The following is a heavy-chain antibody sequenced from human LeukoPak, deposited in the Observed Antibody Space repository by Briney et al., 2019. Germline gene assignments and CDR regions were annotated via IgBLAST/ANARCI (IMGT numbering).Heavy chain of an antibody. CDR3: ARDLGISGWYAPPLGYFDY. Sequence: ASVKVSCKASGYTLTGYCMHWVRQAPGQGLEWLGWINTKSGATNYAQNFQGRVTMTRDTSMSTTYMELKRLRPDDTAVYYCARDLGISGWYAPPLGYFDYWGQGTLLTVSS. D-gene: IGHD6-19*01. J-gene: IGHJ4*02. V-gene: IGHV1-2*02. CDR1: GYTLTGYC. CDR2: INTKSGAT.